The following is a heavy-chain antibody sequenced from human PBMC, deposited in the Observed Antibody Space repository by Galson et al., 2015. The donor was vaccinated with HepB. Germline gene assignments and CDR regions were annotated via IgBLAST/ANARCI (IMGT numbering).Heavy chain of an antibody. Sequence: SLRLSCAASGFIFSAYAMHWVRQAPGKGLEWVAVISYDGSKKYFAASVKGRFTISRDNSKNTVSLQMNSLGPDDTAMYYCARDPCSSTSCYSGVTLDYWGQGTLVTVSS. J-gene: IGHJ4*02. CDR1: GFIFSAYA. CDR3: ARDPCSSTSCYSGVTLDY. D-gene: IGHD2-2*01. V-gene: IGHV3-30*04. CDR2: ISYDGSKK.